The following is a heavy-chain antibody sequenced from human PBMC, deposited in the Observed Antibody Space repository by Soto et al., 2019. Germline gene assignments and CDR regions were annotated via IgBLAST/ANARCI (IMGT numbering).Heavy chain of an antibody. CDR2: INHLGSI. CDR1: GGSLSDYF. Sequence: SETLSLTCVVSGGSLSDYFWSWIRQTPGMALEWIGEINHLGSINYNPSLKSRVTMSVDTSKNQFSLTLNSLTAAVTFTYYCARGGISHWAYFYYMDVWDRGTTVTVSS. V-gene: IGHV4-34*01. J-gene: IGHJ6*03. CDR3: ARGGISHWAYFYYMDV. D-gene: IGHD2-21*01.